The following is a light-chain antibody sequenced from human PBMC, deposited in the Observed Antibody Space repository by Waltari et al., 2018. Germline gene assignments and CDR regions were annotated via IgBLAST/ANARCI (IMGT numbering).Light chain of an antibody. Sequence: DIQMTQSPSSMSASAGDRVTITCRASQGTSTCLNWYQQKPGKVPKRLIYASSTLEIGVPSRFSGSGSGTDFTLTISILQPEDFVTYYCLQYNTYPFTFGPGTKLDIK. CDR1: QGTSTC. CDR3: LQYNTYPFT. V-gene: IGKV1-17*03. J-gene: IGKJ3*01. CDR2: ASS.